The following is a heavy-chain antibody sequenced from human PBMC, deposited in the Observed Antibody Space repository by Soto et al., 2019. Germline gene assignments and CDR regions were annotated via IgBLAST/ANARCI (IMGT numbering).Heavy chain of an antibody. CDR2: IKQDGSEK. J-gene: IGHJ5*02. CDR3: ARDSFSSVQQLVRWFDP. CDR1: GFTFSSYW. V-gene: IGHV3-7*01. D-gene: IGHD6-13*01. Sequence: GGSLRLSCAASGFTFSSYWMSWVRQAPGKGLEWVANIKQDGSEKYYVDSVKGRFTISRDNAKNSLYLQMNSLRAEDTAVYYCARDSFSSVQQLVRWFDPWGQGTLVTVSS.